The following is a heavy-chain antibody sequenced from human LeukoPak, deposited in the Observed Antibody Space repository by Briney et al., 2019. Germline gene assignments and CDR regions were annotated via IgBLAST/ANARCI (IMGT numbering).Heavy chain of an antibody. Sequence: PGGSLRLSCAASGFTFSSYAMHWVRQAPGKGLEWVAFIRYDGSNKYYADSVKGRFTISRDSSKNTLYLQMNSLRPEDTAVYYCARSTRSWLSSGHRPTFDYWGQGTLVTVSS. V-gene: IGHV3-30*02. D-gene: IGHD3-22*01. CDR2: IRYDGSNK. CDR1: GFTFSSYA. CDR3: ARSTRSWLSSGHRPTFDY. J-gene: IGHJ4*02.